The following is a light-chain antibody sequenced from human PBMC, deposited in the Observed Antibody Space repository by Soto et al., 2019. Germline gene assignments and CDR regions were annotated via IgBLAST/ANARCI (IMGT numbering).Light chain of an antibody. J-gene: IGLJ2*01. Sequence: QSALTQPPSASGSPGQSVTISCTGTSSDVGGYNYVSWYQQHPGKAPKLMIYEVSERPSGVPDRFSGSKSGNTASLTVSGRQAADEADYYCSSYAGTNNYVVIGGGTKLTVL. CDR3: SSYAGTNNYVV. CDR2: EVS. CDR1: SSDVGGYNY. V-gene: IGLV2-8*01.